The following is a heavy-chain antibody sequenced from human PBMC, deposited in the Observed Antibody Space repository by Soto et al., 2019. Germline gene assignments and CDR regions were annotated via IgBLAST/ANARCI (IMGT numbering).Heavy chain of an antibody. CDR2: ISPSGGST. Sequence: ASVKVSCKASGYSFTTYYMHWVRQAPGQGLEWMGIISPSGGSTSYTHNFQGRVTMTRDTSTSTVYMELSSLRSDDTAIYYCARGYFDSWGQGTLVTVSS. V-gene: IGHV1-46*01. CDR3: ARGYFDS. CDR1: GYSFTTYY. J-gene: IGHJ4*02.